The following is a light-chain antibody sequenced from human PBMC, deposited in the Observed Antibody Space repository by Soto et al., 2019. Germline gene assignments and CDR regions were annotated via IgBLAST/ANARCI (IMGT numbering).Light chain of an antibody. Sequence: EVVMTQSPASLSASPGERVTLSCRASQNIRSSLAWYQQRPGQAPRLLIFGASIRVKGIPDRFIGSGSGTDFTLTISRLEPEDFAVYYCQHYVTSLTTFGQGTKVDIK. V-gene: IGKV3-20*01. CDR3: QHYVTSLTT. J-gene: IGKJ1*01. CDR2: GAS. CDR1: QNIRSS.